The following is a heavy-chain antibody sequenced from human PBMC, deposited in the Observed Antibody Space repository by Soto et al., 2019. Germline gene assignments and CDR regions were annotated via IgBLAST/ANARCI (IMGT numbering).Heavy chain of an antibody. CDR3: ARVRRYSSSWYEFAYFDY. Sequence: SETLSLTCTVSDGSISSYYWSWIRQPPGKGLEWIGYIYYSGSTNYNPSLKSRVTISVDTSKNQFSLKLSSVTAADTAVYYCARVRRYSSSWYEFAYFDYWGQGTLVTVSS. V-gene: IGHV4-59*01. J-gene: IGHJ4*02. D-gene: IGHD6-13*01. CDR1: DGSISSYY. CDR2: IYYSGST.